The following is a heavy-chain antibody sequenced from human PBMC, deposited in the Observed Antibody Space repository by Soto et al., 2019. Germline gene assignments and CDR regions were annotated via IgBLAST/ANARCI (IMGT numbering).Heavy chain of an antibody. CDR1: GFTFSSYS. J-gene: IGHJ4*02. D-gene: IGHD3-22*01. Sequence: EVQLVESGGGLVQSGGSLRLSCAASGFTFSSYSMNWVRQAPGKGLEWGSYISSSSTTIYYADSVKGRFTISRDNAKNSLYLQMNSLRADDTAVYYCARVSSSGYFCNYWCQGTLVTVSS. V-gene: IGHV3-48*01. CDR2: ISSSSTTI. CDR3: ARVSSSGYFCNY.